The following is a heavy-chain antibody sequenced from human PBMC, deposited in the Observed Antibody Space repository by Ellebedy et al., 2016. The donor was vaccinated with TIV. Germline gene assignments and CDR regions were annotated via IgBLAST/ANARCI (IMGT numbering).Heavy chain of an antibody. J-gene: IGHJ2*01. CDR1: GYSFTSYW. V-gene: IGHV5-10-1*01. CDR2: IDPSDSYT. Sequence: ASVKVSCKGSGYSFTSYWISWVRQMPGKGLEWMGRIDPSDSYTNYSPSFQGHVTISADKSISTAYLQWSSLKASDTAMYYCARLFVDTAMVTGGYWYFDLWGRGTLVTVSS. D-gene: IGHD5-18*01. CDR3: ARLFVDTAMVTGGYWYFDL.